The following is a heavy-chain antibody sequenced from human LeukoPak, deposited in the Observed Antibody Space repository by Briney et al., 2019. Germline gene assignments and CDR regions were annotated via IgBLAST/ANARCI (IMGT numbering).Heavy chain of an antibody. D-gene: IGHD3-9*01. J-gene: IGHJ4*02. Sequence: SETLSLTCTVSGGSISSYYWSWIRQPPGKGLEWIGYIYYSGSTNYNPSLKSRVTISVDTSKNQFYLKLSSVTAADTAVYYCARGGSEYFDWLPDFWGQGTLVTV. V-gene: IGHV4-59*01. CDR3: ARGGSEYFDWLPDF. CDR2: IYYSGST. CDR1: GGSISSYY.